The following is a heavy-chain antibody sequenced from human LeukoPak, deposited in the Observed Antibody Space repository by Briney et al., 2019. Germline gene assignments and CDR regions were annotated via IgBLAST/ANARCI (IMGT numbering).Heavy chain of an antibody. Sequence: GGSLRLSCAASGFTFSSYWMSWVRQAPGKGLEWVANIKQDGSEKYYVDSVKGRFTISRDNAKNSLYLQMNSLRAEDTAVYYCARVSSDGSSWYYDYFDYWGQGTLVTVSS. J-gene: IGHJ4*02. CDR3: ARVSSDGSSWYYDYFDY. D-gene: IGHD6-13*01. CDR1: GFTFSSYW. CDR2: IKQDGSEK. V-gene: IGHV3-7*01.